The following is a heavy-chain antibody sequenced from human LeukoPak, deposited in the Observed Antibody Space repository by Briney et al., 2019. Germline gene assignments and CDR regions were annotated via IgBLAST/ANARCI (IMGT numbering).Heavy chain of an antibody. CDR3: AGQNYSSSWYVPAPFDY. CDR1: GGSISSSNW. CDR2: IYHSGST. Sequence: PSETLSLTCAVSGGSISSSNWWSWVRQPPGKGLEWIGEIYHSGSTNYNPSLKSRVTISVDKSKNQFSLKLSSVTAADTAVYYCAGQNYSSSWYVPAPFDYWGQGTLVTVSS. J-gene: IGHJ4*02. D-gene: IGHD6-13*01. V-gene: IGHV4-4*02.